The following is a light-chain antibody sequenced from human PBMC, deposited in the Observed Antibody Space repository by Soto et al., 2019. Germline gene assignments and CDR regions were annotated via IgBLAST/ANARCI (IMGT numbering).Light chain of an antibody. Sequence: EIVLTQPPGTLSLSPGERATLSCRASQSVTSSYLAWYQQKPGQAPRLLIYGASSRATGIPDRFSGSGSGTDFTLTISRLEPEDFAVYYCQQRSNFGQGTRLEIK. CDR2: GAS. CDR1: QSVTSSY. CDR3: QQRSN. J-gene: IGKJ5*01. V-gene: IGKV3D-20*02.